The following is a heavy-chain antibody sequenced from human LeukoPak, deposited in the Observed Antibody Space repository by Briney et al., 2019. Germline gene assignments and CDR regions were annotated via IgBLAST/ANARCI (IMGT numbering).Heavy chain of an antibody. CDR1: GFTFSSYA. D-gene: IGHD6-19*01. Sequence: GGSLRLSCAASGFTFSSYAMHWVRQAPGKGLEWVAVISNDGSNKYYAESVKGRFTISRDNSKNTLYLQMNSLRAEDTAVYYCAKRKIAVAGTYGLGYWGQGTLVTVSS. V-gene: IGHV3-30*04. CDR3: AKRKIAVAGTYGLGY. CDR2: ISNDGSNK. J-gene: IGHJ4*02.